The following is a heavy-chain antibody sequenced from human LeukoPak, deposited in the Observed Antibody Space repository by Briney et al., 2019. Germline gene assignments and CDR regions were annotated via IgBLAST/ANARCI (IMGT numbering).Heavy chain of an antibody. D-gene: IGHD2-21*02. Sequence: PGGSLRLSCAASGFTFSIFSMSWVRQAPGKGLEWVSGSSGSGGSTYYADSVKGRFTISRDNSKNTVYLQMNSLRAEDTALYFYAKAQGDWRLGYWGQGSLVTVSS. V-gene: IGHV3-23*01. CDR2: SSGSGGST. J-gene: IGHJ4*02. CDR1: GFTFSIFS. CDR3: AKAQGDWRLGY.